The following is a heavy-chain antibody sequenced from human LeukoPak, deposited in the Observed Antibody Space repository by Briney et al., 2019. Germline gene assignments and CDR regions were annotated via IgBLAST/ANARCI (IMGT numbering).Heavy chain of an antibody. J-gene: IGHJ4*02. CDR3: ARDMVVYYGSGSYYNPFDY. V-gene: IGHV1-18*01. Sequence: ASVKVSCKASDYTFTSYGISWVRQAPGQGLEWMGWISAYNGNTNYAQKLQGRVTMTTDTSTSTAYMELRSLRSDDTAVYYCARDMVVYYGSGSYYNPFDYWGQGTLVTVSS. CDR1: DYTFTSYG. D-gene: IGHD3-10*01. CDR2: ISAYNGNT.